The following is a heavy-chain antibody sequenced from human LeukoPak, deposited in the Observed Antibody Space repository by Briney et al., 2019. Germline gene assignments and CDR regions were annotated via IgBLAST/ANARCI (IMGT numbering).Heavy chain of an antibody. CDR3: TRVGYIDEGIDY. CDR2: IKQDGSKK. D-gene: IGHD5-24*01. V-gene: IGHV3-7*04. J-gene: IGHJ4*02. Sequence: GGSLRLSCVASGFPFSSYWMTWVRQAPGKGLEWVANIKQDGSKKSYVDSVKGRFTISRDNAKNSLYLQMNSLRAENTAIYYCTRVGYIDEGIDYWGQGTLVTVSS. CDR1: GFPFSSYW.